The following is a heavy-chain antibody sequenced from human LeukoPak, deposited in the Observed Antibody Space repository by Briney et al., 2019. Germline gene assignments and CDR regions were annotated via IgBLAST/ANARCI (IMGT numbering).Heavy chain of an antibody. CDR3: ATSIVATITLHC. D-gene: IGHD5-12*01. CDR2: FDPQDGAT. J-gene: IGHJ4*02. V-gene: IGHV1-24*01. CDR1: GYTITELS. Sequence: ASVKVSCKVSGYTITELSMHWVRQAPGKKLEWMGGFDPQDGATIYSQKFQGRVTMLEDTSTDTAYMELSSLRSEDTAVYYCATSIVATITLHCWGEGSLVTVSS.